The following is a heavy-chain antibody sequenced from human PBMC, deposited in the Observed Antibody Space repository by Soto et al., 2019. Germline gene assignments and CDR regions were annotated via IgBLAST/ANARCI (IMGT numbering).Heavy chain of an antibody. CDR2: IYYSGST. CDR1: GGSISSGDYY. D-gene: IGHD5-18*01. V-gene: IGHV4-30-4*01. J-gene: IGHJ4*02. Sequence: SETLSLTCTVSGGSISSGDYYWRWVRQPPGKGLEWTGYIYYSGSTYYNPSLKSRVTISLDTSKNQFSLKLSSVTAADTAVYYCARGYSYTQPVFDYWGLGTLV. CDR3: ARGYSYTQPVFDY.